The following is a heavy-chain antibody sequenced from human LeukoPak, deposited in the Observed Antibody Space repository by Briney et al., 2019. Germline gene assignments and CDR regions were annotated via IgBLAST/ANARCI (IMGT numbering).Heavy chain of an antibody. Sequence: GASVKVSCKASGRTFCSYAISWVRQAPGQGLEWMGGIIPIFGTANYAQKFQGRVTITADKSTSTAYMELSSLRAEDTAVYYCARAYCGGDCYSEGLDAFDIWGQGTMVTVSS. CDR3: ARAYCGGDCYSEGLDAFDI. J-gene: IGHJ3*02. CDR2: IIPIFGTA. CDR1: GRTFCSYA. V-gene: IGHV1-69*06. D-gene: IGHD2-21*02.